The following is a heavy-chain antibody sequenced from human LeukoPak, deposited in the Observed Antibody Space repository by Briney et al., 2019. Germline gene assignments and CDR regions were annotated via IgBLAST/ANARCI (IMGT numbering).Heavy chain of an antibody. Sequence: PGGSLRLSCAASGFTFSSYSMNWVRQAPGKGLEWVSYISSSSSTIYYADSVKGRFTVSRDNAKNSLYLQMNSLRDEDTAVYYCARRAGAVVVVPGSWYFDLWGRGTLVTVSS. J-gene: IGHJ2*01. CDR2: ISSSSSTI. D-gene: IGHD2-15*01. V-gene: IGHV3-48*02. CDR3: ARRAGAVVVVPGSWYFDL. CDR1: GFTFSSYS.